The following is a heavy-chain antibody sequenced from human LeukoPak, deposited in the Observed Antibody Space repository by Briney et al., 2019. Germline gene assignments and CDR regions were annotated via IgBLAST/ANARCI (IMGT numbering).Heavy chain of an antibody. J-gene: IGHJ5*02. CDR1: GGTFSSYA. V-gene: IGHV1-69*04. D-gene: IGHD2-15*01. Sequence: VASVKVSCKASGGTFSSYAISWVRQAPGQGLEWMGSINPILGIANYAQKFQGRVTITADKSTSTAYMELSSLRSDDTAVYYCAREAINCSGGICYGWFDPWGQGTPVTVSS. CDR2: INPILGIA. CDR3: AREAINCSGGICYGWFDP.